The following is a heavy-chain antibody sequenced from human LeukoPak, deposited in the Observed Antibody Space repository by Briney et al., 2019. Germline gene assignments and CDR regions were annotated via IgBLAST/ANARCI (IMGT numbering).Heavy chain of an antibody. Sequence: GESLKISCKASGYTFTDYYMYWVRQAPGQGLEWMGWINPSSGGTSHAQKFQGRVTVTRDTSITTAYLELSGLTSDDTAVYYCASPLSRIVGAITFWGQGTAVTVSS. CDR3: ASPLSRIVGAITF. J-gene: IGHJ4*02. CDR1: GYTFTDYY. D-gene: IGHD1-26*01. V-gene: IGHV1-2*02. CDR2: INPSSGGT.